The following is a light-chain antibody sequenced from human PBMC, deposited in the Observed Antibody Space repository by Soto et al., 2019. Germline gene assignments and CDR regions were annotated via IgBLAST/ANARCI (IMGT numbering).Light chain of an antibody. V-gene: IGLV1-40*01. CDR1: SSNIGAGYD. J-gene: IGLJ2*01. Sequence: QSVLTQPPSVSGAPVQRVTISCTGSSSNIGAGYDVHWYQQLPGTAPKLLIYGNTNRPSGVPDRFSGSKSDTSASLAITGLQAQDEADYYCQSYDSSLSGYVVFGGGTKLTVL. CDR2: GNT. CDR3: QSYDSSLSGYVV.